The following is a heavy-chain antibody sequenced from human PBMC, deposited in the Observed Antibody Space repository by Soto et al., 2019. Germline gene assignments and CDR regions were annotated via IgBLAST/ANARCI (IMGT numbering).Heavy chain of an antibody. D-gene: IGHD4-17*01. CDR1: GGSISSGGYY. V-gene: IGHV4-31*03. CDR3: ARDYGDYDDPRRFDP. Sequence: QVQLQESGPGLVKPSQTLSLTCTVSGGSISSGGYYWSWIRQHPGKGLEWIGYIYYSGSTYYNPPLKSRVTISVDTSKNQFSLKLSSETAADTAVYYCARDYGDYDDPRRFDPWGQGTLVTVSS. J-gene: IGHJ5*02. CDR2: IYYSGST.